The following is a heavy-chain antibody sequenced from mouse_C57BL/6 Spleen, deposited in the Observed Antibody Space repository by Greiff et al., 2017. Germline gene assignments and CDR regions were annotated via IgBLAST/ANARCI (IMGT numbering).Heavy chain of an antibody. CDR3: ARSKFITTVVDY. CDR2: IHPNSGST. D-gene: IGHD1-1*01. J-gene: IGHJ2*01. CDR1: GYTFTSYW. V-gene: IGHV1-64*01. Sequence: QVQLQQSGAELVKPGASVKLSCKASGYTFTSYWMHWVKQRPGQGLEWIGMIHPNSGSTNYNEKFKSKATLTVDKSSSTAYMQLSSLTSEDSAVYYCARSKFITTVVDYWGQGTTLTVSS.